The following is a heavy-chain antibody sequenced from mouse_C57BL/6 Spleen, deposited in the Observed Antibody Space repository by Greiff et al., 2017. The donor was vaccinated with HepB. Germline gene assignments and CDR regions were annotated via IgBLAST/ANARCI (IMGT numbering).Heavy chain of an antibody. V-gene: IGHV1-26*01. CDR1: GYTFTDYY. CDR3: ARNDYEGMDY. CDR2: INPNNGGT. J-gene: IGHJ4*01. Sequence: VQLQQSGPELVKPGASVRISCKASGYTFTDYYMNWVKQSHGKSLEWIGDINPNNGGTSYNQKFKGKATLTVDKSSSTAYMELRSLTSEDSAVYYCARNDYEGMDYWGQGTSVTVSS.